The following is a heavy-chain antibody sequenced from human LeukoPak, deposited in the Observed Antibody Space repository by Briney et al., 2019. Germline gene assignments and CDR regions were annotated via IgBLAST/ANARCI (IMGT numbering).Heavy chain of an antibody. J-gene: IGHJ3*02. CDR2: IWYDGSNK. Sequence: GRSLRLSCAASGFTFSNYGMHWVRQAPGKGLEWVAVIWYDGSNKYYADSVKGRFTISRDNAKNTLYLQMNSLRAEDTAVYYCSRDTADDAFDIWGQGTMVTVSS. V-gene: IGHV3-33*01. CDR3: SRDTADDAFDI. CDR1: GFTFSNYG.